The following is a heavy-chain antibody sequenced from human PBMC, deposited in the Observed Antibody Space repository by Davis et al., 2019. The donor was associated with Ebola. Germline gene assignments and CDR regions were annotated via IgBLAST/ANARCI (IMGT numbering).Heavy chain of an antibody. CDR2: ISYDGSRR. V-gene: IGHV3-30*03. CDR3: ARDSDDYSFDY. CDR1: GFTFSSYS. J-gene: IGHJ4*02. Sequence: GESLKISCAASGFTFSSYSMNWVRQAPGKGLEWVAVISYDGSRRYYADSVKGRFTISRDNSKNTLYLQMNSLRPEDTAVYYCARDSDDYSFDYWGQGTLVTVSS. D-gene: IGHD4-11*01.